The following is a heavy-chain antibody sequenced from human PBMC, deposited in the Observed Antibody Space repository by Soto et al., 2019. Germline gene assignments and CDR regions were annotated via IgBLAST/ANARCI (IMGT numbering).Heavy chain of an antibody. Sequence: ASVKVSCKASGDSVSNDYLHWVRQAPGQGFEWLGLISPFGGATAYAQRFEGRVTVTMDKSSTTFYLELSSLRSDDTAVYYCAKGRGGKTVANFGMDVWGQGVTVTVSS. D-gene: IGHD3-16*01. CDR1: GDSVSNDY. J-gene: IGHJ6*02. V-gene: IGHV1-46*01. CDR2: ISPFGGAT. CDR3: AKGRGGKTVANFGMDV.